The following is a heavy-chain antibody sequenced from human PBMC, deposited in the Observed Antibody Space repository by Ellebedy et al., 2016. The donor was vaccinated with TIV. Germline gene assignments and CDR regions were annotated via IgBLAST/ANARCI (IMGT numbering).Heavy chain of an antibody. CDR3: AREARPTWFNP. Sequence: GESLKISXAASGFTFSSYWMSWVRQAPGKGLEWVANIKQDGSEKYYVDSVKGRFTISRDNAKNSLYLQMNSLRAEDTAVYYCAREARPTWFNPWGQGTLVTVSS. J-gene: IGHJ5*02. V-gene: IGHV3-7*01. CDR1: GFTFSSYW. CDR2: IKQDGSEK.